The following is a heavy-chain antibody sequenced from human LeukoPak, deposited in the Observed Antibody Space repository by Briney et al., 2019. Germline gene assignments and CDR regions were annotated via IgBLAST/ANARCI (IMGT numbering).Heavy chain of an antibody. J-gene: IGHJ4*02. D-gene: IGHD2-8*01. CDR1: GFTFDSYD. Sequence: GGSLRPSCAAPGFTFDSYDMTWVRQAPGKGLEWVSSISSSSSYIYYADSVKGRFTISRDNAKNSLYLQMNSLRAEDTAVYYCARYIRYCTNGVCYTGAFDYWGQGTLVTVSS. V-gene: IGHV3-21*01. CDR2: ISSSSSYI. CDR3: ARYIRYCTNGVCYTGAFDY.